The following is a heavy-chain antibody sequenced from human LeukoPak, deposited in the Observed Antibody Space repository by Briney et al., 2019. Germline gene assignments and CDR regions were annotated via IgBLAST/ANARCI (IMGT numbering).Heavy chain of an antibody. CDR1: GYTFTSYG. CDR2: ISAYNGNT. V-gene: IGHV1-18*01. CDR3: ARELLRGSGRYFFVRHYWFDP. J-gene: IGHJ5*02. Sequence: ASVKVSCKASGYTFTSYGISWVRQAPGQGLEWMGWISAYNGNTNYAQKLQGRVTMTTDTSTSTAYMELRSLRSDDTAVYYCARELLRGSGRYFFVRHYWFDPWGQGTLVTVSS. D-gene: IGHD3-10*01.